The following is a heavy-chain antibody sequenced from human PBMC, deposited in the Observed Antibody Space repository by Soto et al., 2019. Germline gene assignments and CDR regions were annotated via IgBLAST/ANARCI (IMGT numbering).Heavy chain of an antibody. Sequence: QVQLQESGPGLVKPSETLSLTCTVSGGSISSYYWSWIRQPPGKGLEWIGYIYYSGSTNYNPSLKSRVTISVDTSKNQFSLKLSSVTAADTAVYYCARGTYGSESFDYWGQGTLVTVSS. CDR1: GGSISSYY. D-gene: IGHD3-10*01. V-gene: IGHV4-59*01. CDR3: ARGTYGSESFDY. J-gene: IGHJ4*02. CDR2: IYYSGST.